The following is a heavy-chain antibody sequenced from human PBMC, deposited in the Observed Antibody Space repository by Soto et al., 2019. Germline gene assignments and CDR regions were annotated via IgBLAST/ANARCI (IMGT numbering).Heavy chain of an antibody. J-gene: IGHJ4*02. V-gene: IGHV3-30*04. Sequence: QVQLVESGGGVVQPGRSLRLSCAASGFSFSSYAMHWVRQAPGKGLEWVAVISYDGNNKYYADSVKGRFTFSRDNSKNALYLQMNSLRAEDTAVYYCARDPSLTGARGYFDYWGQGTLVTVSS. CDR3: ARDPSLTGARGYFDY. CDR1: GFSFSSYA. CDR2: ISYDGNNK. D-gene: IGHD1-7*01.